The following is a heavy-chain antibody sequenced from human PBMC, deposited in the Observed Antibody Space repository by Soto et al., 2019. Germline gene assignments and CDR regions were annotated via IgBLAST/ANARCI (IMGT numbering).Heavy chain of an antibody. Sequence: QVQLVQSGGEVKKPGASVKVSCKASGYTFPSFAFNWVRQAPGQGLEWMGWITAYNGDTKYVQKFQGRVTMTTDTYTSTAYLELRSLSSDDTAVYYCAGFLQGSRGYFDYWGQGTLVPVSS. V-gene: IGHV1-18*01. CDR3: AGFLQGSRGYFDY. CDR1: GYTFPSFA. D-gene: IGHD2-15*01. J-gene: IGHJ4*02. CDR2: ITAYNGDT.